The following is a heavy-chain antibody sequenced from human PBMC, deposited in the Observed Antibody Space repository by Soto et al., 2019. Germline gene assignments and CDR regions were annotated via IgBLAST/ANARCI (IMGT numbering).Heavy chain of an antibody. CDR2: IWYDGSNK. V-gene: IGHV3-33*01. CDR3: ARDGGYSYGYADY. CDR1: GFTFSSYG. Sequence: GGSLRLSCAASGFTFSSYGMHWVRQAPGKVLEWVAVIWYDGSNKYYADSVKGRFTISRDNSKNTLYLQMNSLRAEDTAVYYCARDGGYSYGYADYWGQGTLVTVSS. J-gene: IGHJ4*02. D-gene: IGHD5-18*01.